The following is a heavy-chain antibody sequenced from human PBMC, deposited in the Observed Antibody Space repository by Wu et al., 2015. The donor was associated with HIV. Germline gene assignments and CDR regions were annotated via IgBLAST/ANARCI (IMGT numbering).Heavy chain of an antibody. Sequence: QVQLVQSGAEMKKPGSSVKVSCKASGRTFNNYAINWVRQVPGQGLEWMGWMNPKSGNTAYAQKFQGRVTMTRNTSISTAYMELSSLRSEDTAVYYCARVLHDSNGYYSWFDPWGQGTLVTVSS. CDR1: GRTFNNYA. D-gene: IGHD3-22*01. CDR2: MNPKSGNT. V-gene: IGHV1-8*02. J-gene: IGHJ5*02. CDR3: ARVLHDSNGYYSWFDP.